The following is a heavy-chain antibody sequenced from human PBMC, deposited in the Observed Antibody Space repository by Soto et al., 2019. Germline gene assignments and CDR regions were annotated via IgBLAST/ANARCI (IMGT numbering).Heavy chain of an antibody. CDR1: GVSISSRDYY. D-gene: IGHD3-10*01. J-gene: IGHJ5*02. CDR2: IYYSGST. Sequence: SETLSLTCTVSGVSISSRDYYWGWIRQPPGKGLEWIGYIYYSGSTYYNPSLKSRVTISVDTSKNQFSLKLSSVTAADTAVYYCARDRVKGYYGSGSYSWFDPWGQGTLVTVSS. CDR3: ARDRVKGYYGSGSYSWFDP. V-gene: IGHV4-31*03.